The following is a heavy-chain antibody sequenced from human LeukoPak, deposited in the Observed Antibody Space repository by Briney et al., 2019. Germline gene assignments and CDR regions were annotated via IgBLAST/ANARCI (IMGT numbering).Heavy chain of an antibody. Sequence: SETLSLTCAVYGGSFSGYYWSWIRQPPGKGLEWIGHIYYSGSTFYNPSLKSRVTISVDTSMNQFSLKLRSVTAADTAMFYCARLYGNFQNYYDYWGQGTLVAVSS. D-gene: IGHD1-7*01. CDR2: IYYSGST. CDR1: GGSFSGYY. J-gene: IGHJ4*02. CDR3: ARLYGNFQNYYDY. V-gene: IGHV4-34*01.